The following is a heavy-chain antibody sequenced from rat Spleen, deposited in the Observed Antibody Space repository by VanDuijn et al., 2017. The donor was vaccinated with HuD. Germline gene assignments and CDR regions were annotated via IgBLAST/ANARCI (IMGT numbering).Heavy chain of an antibody. CDR2: ITFDGSGT. Sequence: EVQLVESDGGLVQPGRSMKLSCAASGFTFSDYYMAWVRQAPTKGLEWVATITFDGSGTYYRDSVKGRFTISRDNAKSTLYLQMDSLRSEDTATYYCASGVDYWGQGVMVTVSS. CDR1: GFTFSDYY. J-gene: IGHJ2*01. CDR3: ASGVDY. V-gene: IGHV5-29*01.